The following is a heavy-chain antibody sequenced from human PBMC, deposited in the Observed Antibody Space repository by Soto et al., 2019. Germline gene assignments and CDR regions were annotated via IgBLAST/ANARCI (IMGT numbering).Heavy chain of an antibody. J-gene: IGHJ6*02. Sequence: PSETLSLTCAVYGGSFSGYYWSWIRQPPGKGLEWIGEINHSGSTNYNPSLKSRVTISVDTSKNQFSLKLSSVTAADTAVYYCARANVEYCSSTSCYELRLNRYYYYGMDVWGQGTTVTVSS. CDR3: ARANVEYCSSTSCYELRLNRYYYYGMDV. D-gene: IGHD2-2*01. CDR1: GGSFSGYY. V-gene: IGHV4-34*01. CDR2: INHSGST.